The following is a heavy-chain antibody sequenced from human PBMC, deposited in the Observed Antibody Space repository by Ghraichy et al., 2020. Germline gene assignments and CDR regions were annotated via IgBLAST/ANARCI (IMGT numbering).Heavy chain of an antibody. Sequence: SETLSLTCAVYGGSFSGYYWSWIRQPPGKGLEWIGEINHSGSTNYNPSLKSRVTISVDTSKNQFSLKLSSVTAADTAVYYCARGLGYCSSTSCLGGYYYYYGMDVWGQGTTVTVSS. CDR3: ARGLGYCSSTSCLGGYYYYYGMDV. V-gene: IGHV4-34*01. CDR1: GGSFSGYY. CDR2: INHSGST. J-gene: IGHJ6*02. D-gene: IGHD2-2*01.